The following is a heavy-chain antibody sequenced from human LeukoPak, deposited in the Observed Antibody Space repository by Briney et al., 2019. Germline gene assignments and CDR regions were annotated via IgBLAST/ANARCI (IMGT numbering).Heavy chain of an antibody. CDR3: ARDRVGSGWPLPWYCKF. CDR1: GYTFTGYY. V-gene: IGHV1-2*02. Sequence: ASVKVSCKPSGYTFTGYYLHRVRQAPGQGLEWMGWINPNTGAAIYAEKFQGRVTMTRDTSIDTAYMEMRSLRSDDTAVYYCARDRVGSGWPLPWYCKFRGQGTLITVSS. J-gene: IGHJ4*02. D-gene: IGHD6-19*01. CDR2: INPNTGAA.